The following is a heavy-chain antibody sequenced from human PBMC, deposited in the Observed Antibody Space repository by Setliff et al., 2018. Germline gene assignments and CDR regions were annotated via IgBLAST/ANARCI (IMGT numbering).Heavy chain of an antibody. CDR1: GFTFSSYA. D-gene: IGHD3-3*01. CDR2: INSNGGTT. V-gene: IGHV3-64*02. Sequence: LRLSCAASGFTFSSYAMHWVRQAPGRGLEYVSAINSNGGTTYYADSVKSRFTVSRDNSKNTLYLQMGSLRAEDMAVYYCATWTGYSIDYWGQGTLVTVSS. J-gene: IGHJ4*02. CDR3: ATWTGYSIDY.